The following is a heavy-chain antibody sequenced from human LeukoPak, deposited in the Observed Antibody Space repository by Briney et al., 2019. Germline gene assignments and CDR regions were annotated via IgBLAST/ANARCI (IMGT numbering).Heavy chain of an antibody. J-gene: IGHJ4*02. V-gene: IGHV1-46*01. CDR2: INPSGGST. CDR1: GYTFTSYY. Sequence: ASVKVSCTASGYTFTSYYMHWVRQAPGQGLEWMGIINPSGGSTSYAQKFQGRVTMTRDTSTSTVYMELSSLRSEDTAVYYCARDLTHPEDSSGYLDYWGQGTLVTASS. CDR3: ARDLTHPEDSSGYLDY. D-gene: IGHD3-22*01.